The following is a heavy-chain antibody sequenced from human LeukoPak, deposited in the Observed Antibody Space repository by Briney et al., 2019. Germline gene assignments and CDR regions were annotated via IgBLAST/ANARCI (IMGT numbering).Heavy chain of an antibody. Sequence: SETLSLTCTVSGGSTSDYYWSWIRRPPGEGLEWIGFVFYSGGTHYNPSLKSRVIMSVDTSKNQFTLELTSVTAADTAVYFCARDRSGAHQRYFDYWGQGTLVTVSS. CDR1: GGSTSDYY. D-gene: IGHD2-15*01. V-gene: IGHV4-59*12. J-gene: IGHJ4*02. CDR2: VFYSGGT. CDR3: ARDRSGAHQRYFDY.